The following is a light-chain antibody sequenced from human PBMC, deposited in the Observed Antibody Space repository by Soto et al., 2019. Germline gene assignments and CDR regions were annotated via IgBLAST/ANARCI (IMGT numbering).Light chain of an antibody. J-gene: IGLJ2*01. CDR3: QTWGTGIRV. CDR2: LNSDGSH. Sequence: QLVLTQSPSASASLGASVKLTCTLSSGHSSYAIAWHQPQPEKGPRYLMKLNSDGSHSKGDGIPDRFSGSSSGAERYLTISSLQSEDEADYYCQTWGTGIRVFGGGTNLTVL. V-gene: IGLV4-69*01. CDR1: SGHSSYA.